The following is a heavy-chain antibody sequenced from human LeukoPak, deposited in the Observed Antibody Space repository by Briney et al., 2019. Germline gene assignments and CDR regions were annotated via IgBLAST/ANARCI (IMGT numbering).Heavy chain of an antibody. Sequence: TGGSLRLSCAASGFTVSSNYMSWVHQAPGKGLEWVSVIYSGGNTYYADSVKGRFTISRDNSKNTLYLQMNSLRAEDTAVYYCARHYYYGSGSYNFDYWGQGTLVTVSS. V-gene: IGHV3-53*01. J-gene: IGHJ4*02. CDR2: IYSGGNT. CDR1: GFTVSSNY. D-gene: IGHD3-10*01. CDR3: ARHYYYGSGSYNFDY.